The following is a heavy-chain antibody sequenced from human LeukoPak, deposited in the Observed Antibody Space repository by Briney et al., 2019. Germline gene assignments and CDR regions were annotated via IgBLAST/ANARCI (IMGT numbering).Heavy chain of an antibody. CDR3: AREGYGSGTYLDY. D-gene: IGHD3-10*01. Sequence: ASVKVSCKASRSTFKTYDIIWVRQAGGQGLEWMGWMNTNDGSTNYAQKFQGRVTMTRDMSTSTVYMELSSLRSEDTAVYYCAREGYGSGTYLDYWGQGTLVTVSS. CDR1: RSTFKTYD. J-gene: IGHJ4*02. V-gene: IGHV1-46*02. CDR2: MNTNDGST.